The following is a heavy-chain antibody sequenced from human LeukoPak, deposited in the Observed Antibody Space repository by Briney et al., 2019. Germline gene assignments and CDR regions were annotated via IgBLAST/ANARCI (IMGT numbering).Heavy chain of an antibody. V-gene: IGHV3-30*04. CDR1: GFTFSSYA. Sequence: TGGSLRLSCAASGFTFSSYAMHWVRQAPGKGLEWVTTISFDVDDKYYADSVKGRFTISIDNSKNTLYLQMNSLRAEDTAVYYCARARNYDILTGLWDWGQGTLVTVSS. D-gene: IGHD3-9*01. CDR3: ARARNYDILTGLWD. J-gene: IGHJ4*02. CDR2: ISFDVDDK.